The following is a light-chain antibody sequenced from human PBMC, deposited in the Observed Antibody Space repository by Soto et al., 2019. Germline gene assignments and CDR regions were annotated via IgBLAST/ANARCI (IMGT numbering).Light chain of an antibody. J-gene: IGKJ2*01. V-gene: IGKV3-11*01. CDR2: DAS. CDR3: QHRSNWPRT. Sequence: EIVLTQSPATLSLSPGDTGTVSCRASQSVSRYLAWYQQKPGQAPRLLIYDASNRATGIPARFSGSGSGTDLTLTIGSLETDDFAVYYCQHRSNWPRTFGQGTKVEIK. CDR1: QSVSRY.